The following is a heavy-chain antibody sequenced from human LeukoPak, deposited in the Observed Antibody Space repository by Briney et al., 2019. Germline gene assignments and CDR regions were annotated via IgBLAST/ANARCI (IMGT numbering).Heavy chain of an antibody. V-gene: IGHV3-23*01. J-gene: IGHJ1*01. D-gene: IGHD2-21*02. CDR3: TSWGDTTAEYFQR. CDR1: GFVFSNFA. Sequence: GGSLRLSCAASGFVFSNFAMSWVRQAPGKGLEWVSTISGSAGNTYYANSVKGRFTISRDNSKSTLYLQMDSLRVEDTAVYYCTSWGDTTAEYFQRWGQGTLVTVSS. CDR2: ISGSAGNT.